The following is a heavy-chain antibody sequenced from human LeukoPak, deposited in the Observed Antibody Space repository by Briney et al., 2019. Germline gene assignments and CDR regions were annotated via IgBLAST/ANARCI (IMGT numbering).Heavy chain of an antibody. D-gene: IGHD3-22*01. CDR1: GFTFSSYV. J-gene: IGHJ4*02. CDR3: AKDRNYYDSSGSDY. Sequence: PGGSLRLSCAASGFTFSSYVMHWVRQAPGKGLEWVAVISYDGSNKYYADSVKGRFTISRDNSKNTLYLQMNSLRAEDTAVYYCAKDRNYYDSSGSDYWGQGTLVTVSS. CDR2: ISYDGSNK. V-gene: IGHV3-30*04.